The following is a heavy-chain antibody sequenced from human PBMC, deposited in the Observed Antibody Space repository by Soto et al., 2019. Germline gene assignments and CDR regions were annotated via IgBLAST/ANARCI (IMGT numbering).Heavy chain of an antibody. CDR1: GVTFGNFG. Sequence: EVQLLESGGGLVQPGGSLRLSCAASGVTFGNFGMNWVRQAPGKGLEWVSGISGGGGSTYYADSVKGRFTISRDPSKNTIFLEMNSLRAEYTAVYYCAKGFIVVVTVIRPDDAFDVWGQGTLVTVSS. CDR2: ISGGGGST. D-gene: IGHD2-21*02. J-gene: IGHJ3*01. V-gene: IGHV3-23*01. CDR3: AKGFIVVVTVIRPDDAFDV.